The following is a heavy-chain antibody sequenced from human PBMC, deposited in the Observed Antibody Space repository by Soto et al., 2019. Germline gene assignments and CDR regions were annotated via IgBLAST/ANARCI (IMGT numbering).Heavy chain of an antibody. CDR3: ASRPSDVYYYGVFDY. J-gene: IGHJ4*02. CDR2: IKQDGSEK. Sequence: LRLSCEASGFTFRNHWMTWVRQAPGRGLEWVANIKQDGSEKYYVDSVKGRFIISRDNARNSLYLQMNSLRAEDTAVYYCASRPSDVYYYGVFDYWGQGTLVTVSS. CDR1: GFTFRNHW. D-gene: IGHD3-10*01. V-gene: IGHV3-7*03.